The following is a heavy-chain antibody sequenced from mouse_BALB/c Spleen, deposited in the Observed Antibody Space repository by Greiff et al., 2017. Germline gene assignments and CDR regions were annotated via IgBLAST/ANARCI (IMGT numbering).Heavy chain of an antibody. V-gene: IGHV1-39*01. Sequence: EVKLMESGPELEKPGASVKISCKASGYSFTGYNMNWVKQSNGKSLEWIGNIDPYYGGTSYNQKFKGKATLTVDKSSSTAYMQLKSLTSEDSAVYYCARRAYYGSSSYYAMDYWGQGTSVTVSS. CDR2: IDPYYGGT. J-gene: IGHJ4*01. CDR3: ARRAYYGSSSYYAMDY. CDR1: GYSFTGYN. D-gene: IGHD1-1*01.